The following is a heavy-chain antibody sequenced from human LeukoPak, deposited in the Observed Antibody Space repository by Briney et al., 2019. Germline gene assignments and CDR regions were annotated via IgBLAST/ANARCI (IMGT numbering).Heavy chain of an antibody. D-gene: IGHD3-10*01. CDR1: GYTFTGYY. CDR3: ARDPTYYYGSGSYSYYYYGMDV. CDR2: INPNSGGT. J-gene: IGHJ6*02. Sequence: GASVKVSCKASGYTFTGYYMHWVRQAPGQGLKWMGWINPNSGGTNYAQKFQGWVTMTRDTSISTAYMELSRLRSDDTAVYYCARDPTYYYGSGSYSYYYYGMDVWGQGTTVTVSS. V-gene: IGHV1-2*04.